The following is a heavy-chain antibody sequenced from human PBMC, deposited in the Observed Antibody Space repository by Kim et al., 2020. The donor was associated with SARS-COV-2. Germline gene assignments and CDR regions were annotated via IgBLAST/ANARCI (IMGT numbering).Heavy chain of an antibody. CDR1: GGSFSDYW. CDR2: INHSGNT. CDR3: ARGALTTKWYPRDNLFDH. J-gene: IGHJ5*02. Sequence: SETLSLTCAVYGGSFSDYWWNWIRQSPGKGLEWIGEINHSGNTNYNPSLQSRFTMSLDTSKDQVSLRLSSVTAADTAVYYCARGALTTKWYPRDNLFDHWGQGILVTVSS. D-gene: IGHD2-2*01. V-gene: IGHV4-34*01.